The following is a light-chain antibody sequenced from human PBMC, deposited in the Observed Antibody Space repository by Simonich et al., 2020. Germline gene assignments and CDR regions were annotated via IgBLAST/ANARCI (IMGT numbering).Light chain of an antibody. J-gene: IGLJ2*01. CDR1: SSDVGGYNY. CDR3: SSYTSSSTLV. Sequence: QSALTQPASVSGSPGPSITISCPGTSSDVGGYNYVSLYQQHPGKAPKLMIYDVSKRPSGVSNRFSGSKSGNTASLTISGLQAEDEADYYCSSYTSSSTLVFGGGTKLTVL. CDR2: DVS. V-gene: IGLV2-14*01.